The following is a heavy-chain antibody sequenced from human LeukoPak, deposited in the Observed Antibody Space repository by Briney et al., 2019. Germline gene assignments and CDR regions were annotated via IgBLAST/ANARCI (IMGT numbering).Heavy chain of an antibody. CDR1: GGSISSYY. CDR2: IYYSGST. Sequence: SETLSLTCTVSGGSISSYYWSWIRQPPGKGLEWIGYIYYSGSTYYNPSLKSRVTISVDTSKNQFSLKLSSVTAADTAVYYCARQHCSSTSCSHGPIDYWGQGTLVTVSS. V-gene: IGHV4-59*12. D-gene: IGHD2-2*01. CDR3: ARQHCSSTSCSHGPIDY. J-gene: IGHJ4*02.